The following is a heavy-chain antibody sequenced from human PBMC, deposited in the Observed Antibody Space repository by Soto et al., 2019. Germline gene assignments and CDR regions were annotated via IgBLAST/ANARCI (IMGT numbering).Heavy chain of an antibody. CDR2: IRSKAYGGTT. J-gene: IGHJ4*02. V-gene: IGHV3-49*03. D-gene: IGHD1-20*01. Sequence: PVGSLRLSCTSSVFTFGDYAMSCFRQSPGKWLEWVGFIRSKAYGGTTEYAASVKGRFTISRDDSKSIAYLQMNSLKTEDTAVYYCTRYKGGDYSEYLGQGTLVIVSS. CDR1: VFTFGDYA. CDR3: TRYKGGDYSEY.